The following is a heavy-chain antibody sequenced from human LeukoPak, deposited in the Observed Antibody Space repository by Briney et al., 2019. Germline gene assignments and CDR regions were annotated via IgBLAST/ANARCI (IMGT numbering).Heavy chain of an antibody. CDR3: AKRTGPLVGATYFDY. V-gene: IGHV3-30*18. Sequence: GGSLRLSCAASGFTFSHYGMHWVRQAPGKGLEWVAVISYDGTNKYYADSVKGRFTISRDNSKNTLYLQMNSLRAEDTAVYYCAKRTGPLVGATYFDYWGQGTLVTVSS. J-gene: IGHJ4*02. D-gene: IGHD1-26*01. CDR1: GFTFSHYG. CDR2: ISYDGTNK.